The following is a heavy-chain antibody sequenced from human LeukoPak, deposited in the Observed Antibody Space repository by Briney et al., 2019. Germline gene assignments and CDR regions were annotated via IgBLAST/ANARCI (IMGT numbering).Heavy chain of an antibody. CDR2: MNPNSGNT. Sequence: ASVKVSCKASGYTFTSHDINWVRQATGQGLEWMGWMNPNSGNTDYAQKLQGRVTMTRNTSISTAYMELSSLRSEDTAVYYCARGHITMVRGIINRYNWFDPWGQGTLVTVSS. D-gene: IGHD3-10*01. J-gene: IGHJ5*02. CDR1: GYTFTSHD. V-gene: IGHV1-8*01. CDR3: ARGHITMVRGIINRYNWFDP.